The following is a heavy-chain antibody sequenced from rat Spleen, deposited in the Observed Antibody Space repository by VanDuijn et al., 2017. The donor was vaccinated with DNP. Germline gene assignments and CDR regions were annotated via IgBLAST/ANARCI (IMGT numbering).Heavy chain of an antibody. D-gene: IGHD1-11*01. V-gene: IGHV5-25*01. J-gene: IGHJ1*01. Sequence: EVQLVESGGGLVQPGRSMKLSCAASGFTFSYYWMTWLRQVRGKGLEWHASITSGTGTTSYLDSVKGRFTVSRDNAENTVYLQMNSLRFDDTATYYCARHYGGYSYYWYFDFWGPGTMVTVSS. CDR1: GFTFSYYW. CDR3: ARHYGGYSYYWYFDF. CDR2: ITSGTGTT.